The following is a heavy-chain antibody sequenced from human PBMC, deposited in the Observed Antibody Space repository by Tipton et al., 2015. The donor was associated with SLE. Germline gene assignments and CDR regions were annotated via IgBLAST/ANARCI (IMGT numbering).Heavy chain of an antibody. Sequence: SLRLSCAASGFTFSDYYMSWIRQAPGKGLEWVSYISSSGSTIYYADSVKGRFTISRDNAKNSLYLQMNSLRAEDTAVYYCARASGRGVVSFDYWGQGTLVTVSS. CDR2: ISSSGSTI. D-gene: IGHD3-3*01. CDR1: GFTFSDYY. J-gene: IGHJ4*02. V-gene: IGHV3-11*04. CDR3: ARASGRGVVSFDY.